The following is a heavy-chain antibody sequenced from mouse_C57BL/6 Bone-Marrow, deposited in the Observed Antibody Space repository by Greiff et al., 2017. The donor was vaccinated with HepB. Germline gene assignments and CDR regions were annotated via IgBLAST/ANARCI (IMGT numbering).Heavy chain of an antibody. CDR3: ARFAY. V-gene: IGHV1-59*01. CDR1: GYTFTSYW. Sequence: QVQLQQPGAELVRPGTSVKLSCKASGYTFTSYWMHWVKQRPGQGLEWIGVIDPSDSYTNYNQKFKGKATLTVDTSSSTAYMQLSSLTSVDSAVYYCARFAYWGQGTLVTVSA. CDR2: IDPSDSYT. J-gene: IGHJ3*01.